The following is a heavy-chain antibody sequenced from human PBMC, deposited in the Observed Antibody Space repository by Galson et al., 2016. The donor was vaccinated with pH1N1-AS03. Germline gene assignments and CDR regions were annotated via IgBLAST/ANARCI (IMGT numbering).Heavy chain of an antibody. V-gene: IGHV1-69*06. J-gene: IGHJ6*02. CDR1: GGTFSNYA. CDR3: ARAGREEYRSTSFNSYHYYSGMDV. Sequence: SGGTFSNYAFNWVRLAPGQGLEWMGGITPIFGTTKYAQKFQGRVTITADKSTNTPDMELRSLRSEDTALYYCARAGREEYRSTSFNSYHYYSGMDVGGQGTTVIVSS. D-gene: IGHD6-6*01. CDR2: ITPIFGTT.